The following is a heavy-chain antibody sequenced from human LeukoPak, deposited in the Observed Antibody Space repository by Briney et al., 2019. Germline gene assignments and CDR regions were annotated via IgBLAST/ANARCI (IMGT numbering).Heavy chain of an antibody. V-gene: IGHV1-2*02. CDR3: ASGASLGTTHPYFDY. CDR1: GYTFTGYY. Sequence: GASVKVSCKASGYTFTGYYMHWLRQAPGQGLEWTGWINPNNGGTNYAQRFQGRVTMTRDTSINTAYMEVGRLRFDDTAVYYCASGASLGTTHPYFDYWGQGTLVTVSS. J-gene: IGHJ4*02. CDR2: INPNNGGT. D-gene: IGHD2-15*01.